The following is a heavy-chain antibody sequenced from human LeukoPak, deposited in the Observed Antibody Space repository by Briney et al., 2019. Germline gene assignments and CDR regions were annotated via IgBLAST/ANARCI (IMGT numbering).Heavy chain of an antibody. D-gene: IGHD5-18*01. V-gene: IGHV3-30*04. CDR2: ISYDGSNK. Sequence: GGSLRLSCAASGFTFSGFAMHWVRQAPGKGLEWVAVISYDGSNKYSADSVKGRFTISRDNSKNTLYLQMNSLRAEDTAVYYCARGLWPWGQGTLVTVSS. CDR3: ARGLWP. J-gene: IGHJ4*02. CDR1: GFTFSGFA.